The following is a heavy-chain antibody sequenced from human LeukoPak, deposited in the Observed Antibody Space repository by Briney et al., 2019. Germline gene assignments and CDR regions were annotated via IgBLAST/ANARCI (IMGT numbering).Heavy chain of an antibody. Sequence: SETLSLTCSVSGGSISSYYWSWIRQPPGKGLEWIGNIFYTGSTKYNPSLKSRVTISVDTSKNQISLKLSSVTAADTAMYYCARSVHYYYDSANGVAFDVWGQGTMVTVSS. V-gene: IGHV4-59*01. D-gene: IGHD3-22*01. CDR2: IFYTGST. J-gene: IGHJ3*01. CDR3: ARSVHYYYDSANGVAFDV. CDR1: GGSISSYY.